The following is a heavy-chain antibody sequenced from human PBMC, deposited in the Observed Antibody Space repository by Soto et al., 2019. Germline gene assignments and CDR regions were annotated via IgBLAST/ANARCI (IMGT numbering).Heavy chain of an antibody. D-gene: IGHD2-15*01. CDR3: ARLDHCSGGSCYLWTTVTTGAFDI. V-gene: IGHV5-51*01. J-gene: IGHJ3*02. CDR2: IYPGDSDT. CDR1: GYSFTSYW. Sequence: GESLKISCKGSGYSFTSYWIGWVRQMPGKGLEWMGIIYPGDSDTRYSPSFQGQVTISADKSISTAYLQWSSLKASDTAMYYCARLDHCSGGSCYLWTTVTTGAFDIWGQGTMVTVSS.